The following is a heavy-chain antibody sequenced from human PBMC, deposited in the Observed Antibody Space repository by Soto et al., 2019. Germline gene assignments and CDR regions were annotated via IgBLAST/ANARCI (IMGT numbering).Heavy chain of an antibody. CDR1: GVSIDRSYW. V-gene: IGHV3-23*01. Sequence: GTLSLTCAVSGVSIDRSYWWTWVRQPPGKGLEWVSGISNSGDSTYYADSVKGRFTISRDNSKNTLYLQMNSLRAEDTAVYYCAKDYCHRKGSSAAFDIWGHGTMVTVSS. D-gene: IGHD2-8*02. CDR2: ISNSGDST. J-gene: IGHJ3*02. CDR3: AKDYCHRKGSSAAFDI.